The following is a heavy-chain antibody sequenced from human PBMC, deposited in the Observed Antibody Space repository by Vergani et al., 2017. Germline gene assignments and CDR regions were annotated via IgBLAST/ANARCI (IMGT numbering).Heavy chain of an antibody. CDR3: AKHFRGWGIDY. CDR1: GSTLSNFD. CDR2: IQFDGSNQ. J-gene: IGHJ4*02. D-gene: IGHD3-16*01. Sequence: QVQLVESGGGVVQRGGSLRPSCATSGSTLSNFDMQWIRQGPGKGLEFVAFIQFDGSNQYSADSVKGRITLSRDFSKNTLYLQMNSLRTDDTATYYCAKHFRGWGIDYWGQGTQVIV. V-gene: IGHV3-30*02.